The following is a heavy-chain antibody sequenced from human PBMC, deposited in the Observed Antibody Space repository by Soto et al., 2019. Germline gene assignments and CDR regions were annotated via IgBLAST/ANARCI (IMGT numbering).Heavy chain of an antibody. CDR3: ARGMLELWLSYGMDV. J-gene: IGHJ6*02. D-gene: IGHD5-18*01. V-gene: IGHV3-13*01. CDR1: GFTFSSYD. Sequence: EVQLVESGGGLVQPGGSLRLSCAASGFTFSSYDMHWVRQATGKGLEWVSAIGTAGDTYYPGSVKGRFTISRENAKNSLYLQMNSLRAEDTAVYYCARGMLELWLSYGMDVWGQGTTVTVSS. CDR2: IGTAGDT.